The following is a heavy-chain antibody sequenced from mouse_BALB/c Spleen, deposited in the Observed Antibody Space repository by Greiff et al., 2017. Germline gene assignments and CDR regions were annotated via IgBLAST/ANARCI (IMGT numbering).Heavy chain of an antibody. Sequence: EVMLVESGGGLVKPGGSLKLSCAASGLAFSSYDMSWVRQTPEKRLEWVAYISSGGGSTYYPDTVKGRFTISRDNAKNTLYLQMSSLKSEDTAMYYCARHEGKMGDLPWFAYWGQGTLVTVSA. CDR1: GLAFSSYD. CDR2: ISSGGGST. CDR3: ARHEGKMGDLPWFAY. J-gene: IGHJ3*01. V-gene: IGHV5-12-1*01.